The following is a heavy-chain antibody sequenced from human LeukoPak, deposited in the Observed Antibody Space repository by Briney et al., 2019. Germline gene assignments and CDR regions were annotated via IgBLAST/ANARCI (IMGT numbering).Heavy chain of an antibody. CDR3: ATSGII. V-gene: IGHV3-30*03. J-gene: IGHJ4*02. Sequence: GGSLRLSRAASGFTFSSYGMHWVRQAPGKGLEWVAVISYDGSNKYYADSVKGRFTISRDNSKNTLYLQMNSLRAEDTAVYYCATSGIIGGQGTLVTVSS. D-gene: IGHD3-10*01. CDR2: ISYDGSNK. CDR1: GFTFSSYG.